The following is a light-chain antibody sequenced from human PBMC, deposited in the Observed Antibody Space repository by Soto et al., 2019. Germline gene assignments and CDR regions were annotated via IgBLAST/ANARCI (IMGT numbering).Light chain of an antibody. V-gene: IGKV3-20*01. CDR2: AAA. CDR1: QRVSSSY. CDR3: HQYGNSPQT. Sequence: EIVLTQSPGTLSLSPGERATLTCRASQRVSSSYLAWYQQKPGQAPRLLMYAAASRATGIPDRFSGSGSGTDFTLTISRLETEDFGVYYCHQYGNSPQTFGQGTKVDI. J-gene: IGKJ1*01.